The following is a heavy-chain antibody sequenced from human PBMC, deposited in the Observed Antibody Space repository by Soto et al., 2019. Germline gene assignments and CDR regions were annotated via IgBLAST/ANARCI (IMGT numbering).Heavy chain of an antibody. CDR1: GGSFSGYY. J-gene: IGHJ6*02. D-gene: IGHD4-17*01. CDR2: INHSGST. V-gene: IGHV4-34*01. Sequence: PSETLSLTCAVYGGSFSGYYWSWIRQPPGKGLEWIGEINHSGSTNYNPSLKSRVTLSVDTSKNQFSLKLSSVTAADTAVYYCARGHTVTNYYYGMDVWGQGTTVTVSS. CDR3: ARGHTVTNYYYGMDV.